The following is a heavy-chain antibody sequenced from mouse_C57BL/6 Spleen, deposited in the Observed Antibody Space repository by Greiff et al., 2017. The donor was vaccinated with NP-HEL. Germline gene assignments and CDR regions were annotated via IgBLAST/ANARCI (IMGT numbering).Heavy chain of an antibody. CDR3: ARGGYDYSHAAMEY. D-gene: IGHD2-4*01. CDR1: GYAFSSYW. V-gene: IGHV1-55*01. CDR2: IYPGSGST. J-gene: IGHJ4*01. Sequence: VQLQQSGAELVKPGASVKISCKASGYAFSSYWMNWVKQRPGQGLEWIGDIYPGSGSTNYNEKFKSKATLTVDTSSSTAYMQLSSLTSEDSAVYYCARGGYDYSHAAMEYWGQGTSVTVSS.